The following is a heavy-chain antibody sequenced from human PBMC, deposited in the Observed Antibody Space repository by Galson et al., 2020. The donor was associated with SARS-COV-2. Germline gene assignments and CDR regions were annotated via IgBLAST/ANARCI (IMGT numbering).Heavy chain of an antibody. D-gene: IGHD5-12*01. Sequence: PSETLSLTCAVYGGSFSGYYWSWIRQPPGKGLEWIGEINHSGSTNYNPSLKSRVTISVDTSKNQFSLKLSSVTAADTAVYYCASGYSGYEWRSGYFDLWGRGTLVTVSS. V-gene: IGHV4-34*01. CDR1: GGSFSGYY. CDR2: INHSGST. J-gene: IGHJ2*01. CDR3: ASGYSGYEWRSGYFDL.